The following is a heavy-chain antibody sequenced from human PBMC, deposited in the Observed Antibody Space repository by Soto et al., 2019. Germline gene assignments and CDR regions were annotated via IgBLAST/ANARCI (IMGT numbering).Heavy chain of an antibody. V-gene: IGHV4-30-2*01. CDR3: ARAVKSIAARHQWFEP. CDR1: GGSISSGGYS. CDR2: IYHSGST. Sequence: ASKTLSLTCAVSGGSISSGGYSLSWIRQPPGKGLEWIGYIYHSGSTYYNPSLKSRVTISVDRSKNQFSLKLSSVTAADTAVYYCARAVKSIAARHQWFEPWGEGTLVTVSS. J-gene: IGHJ5*02. D-gene: IGHD6-6*01.